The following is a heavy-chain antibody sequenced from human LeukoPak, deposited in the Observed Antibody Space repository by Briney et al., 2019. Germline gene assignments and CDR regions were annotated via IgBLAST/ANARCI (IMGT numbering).Heavy chain of an antibody. J-gene: IGHJ5*02. D-gene: IGHD2-2*01. V-gene: IGHV4-39*07. CDR3: AREICRYRSSTSTS. CDR2: INHSGST. CDR1: GGSISSGDYY. Sequence: SETLSLTCTVSGGSISSGDYYWRWIRQPPGEGLEWIGEINHSGSTNYNPSLKSRVTISVDTSKTQFSLKLSSETAADKAVYYYAREICRYRSSTSTSWGQGTLVTVSS.